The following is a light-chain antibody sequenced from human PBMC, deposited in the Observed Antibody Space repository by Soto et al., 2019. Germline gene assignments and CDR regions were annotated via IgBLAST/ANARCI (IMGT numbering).Light chain of an antibody. CDR3: QVWDSSSHHPVV. J-gene: IGLJ2*01. CDR2: YDS. CDR1: NIGSKS. V-gene: IGLV3-21*04. Sequence: SYELTQSPSVSVAPGKTARITCGGNNIGSKSVHWYQQKPGQAPVLVIYYDSDRPSGIPERFSGSNSGNTATLTISRVEARDEADYYCQVWDSSSHHPVVFGGGTKLTVL.